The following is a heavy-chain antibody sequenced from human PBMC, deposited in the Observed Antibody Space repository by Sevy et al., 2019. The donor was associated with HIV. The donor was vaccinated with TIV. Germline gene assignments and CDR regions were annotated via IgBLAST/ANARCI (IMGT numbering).Heavy chain of an antibody. CDR3: GSRVGDGYNAVPFDY. D-gene: IGHD5-12*01. V-gene: IGHV1-69*06. CDR2: IIPIFGTA. Sequence: ASVKVSCKASGGTFSSYAISWVRQAPGQGLEWMGGIIPIFGTANYAQKFQGRVTITANKSTSTAYMELNSLRSEETAGYYCGSRVGDGYNAVPFDYWGQGTLVTVSS. J-gene: IGHJ4*02. CDR1: GGTFSSYA.